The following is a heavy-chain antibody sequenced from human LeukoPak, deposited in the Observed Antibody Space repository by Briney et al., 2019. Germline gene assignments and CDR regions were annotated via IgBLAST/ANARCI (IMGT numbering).Heavy chain of an antibody. CDR2: IYYSGST. Sequence: SETLSLTCTVSGGSISSYYWSWIRQPPGKGLEWIGCIYYSGSTNYNPSLKSRVTISVDTSKNQFSLKLSSVTAADTAVYYCARAPDYWGQGTLVTVSS. V-gene: IGHV4-59*01. CDR1: GGSISSYY. J-gene: IGHJ4*02. CDR3: ARAPDY.